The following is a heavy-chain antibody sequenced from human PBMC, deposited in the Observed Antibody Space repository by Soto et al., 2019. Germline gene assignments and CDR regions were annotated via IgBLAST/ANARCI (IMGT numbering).Heavy chain of an antibody. D-gene: IGHD4-17*01. CDR2: IYYSGST. J-gene: IGHJ3*02. V-gene: IGHV4-59*01. CDR1: GGSIRSYY. Sequence: QVQLQESGPGLVKTSETLSLTCTVSGGSIRSYYWSWIRQPPGKGLEWIGYIYYSGSTNYNPSIKCRVTISVDTSKNQFSLKLSSVTAADTAVYYCARNYGLGAFDIWGQGTMITVSS. CDR3: ARNYGLGAFDI.